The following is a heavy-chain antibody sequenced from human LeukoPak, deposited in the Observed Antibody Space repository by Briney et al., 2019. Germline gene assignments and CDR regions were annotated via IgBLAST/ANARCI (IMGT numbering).Heavy chain of an antibody. J-gene: IGHJ5*02. CDR3: AIVWYPHNWFDP. V-gene: IGHV3-30*04. CDR2: ISYDGSNK. D-gene: IGHD6-13*01. CDR1: GFTFSSYA. Sequence: GRSLRLSCAASGFTFSSYAMHWVRQAPGKGLEWVAVISYDGSNKYYADSVKGRFTISRDNAKNTLYLQMNSLRAEDTAVYYCAIVWYPHNWFDPWGQGTLVTVSS.